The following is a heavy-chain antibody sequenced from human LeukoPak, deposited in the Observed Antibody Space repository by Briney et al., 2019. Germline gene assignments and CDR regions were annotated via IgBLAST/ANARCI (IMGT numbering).Heavy chain of an antibody. CDR3: ARSLDYGGNSWKFDP. J-gene: IGHJ5*02. CDR1: GFTFSSYS. V-gene: IGHV3-21*01. D-gene: IGHD4-23*01. CDR2: ISSNSSYI. Sequence: GGSLRLSCAVSGFTFSSYSMNWVRQAPGKGLEWVSSISSNSSYIYYADLVKGRFTISRDNAKNSLYLQMNSLRAEDTAVYYCARSLDYGGNSWKFDPWGQGTLVIVSS.